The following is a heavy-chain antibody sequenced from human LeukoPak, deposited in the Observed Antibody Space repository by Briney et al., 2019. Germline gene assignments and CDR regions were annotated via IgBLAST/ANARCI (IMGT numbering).Heavy chain of an antibody. V-gene: IGHV1-2*02. CDR2: VNPGNGGT. J-gene: IGHJ4*02. D-gene: IGHD1-26*01. Sequence: ASVKVSCKGSGYTFTGYYIHWVRQAPGQVLEWMGWVNPGNGGTNYAQKFQGRVTMTRDTSITTAYMELSRLRSDDTAVYYCARDGSYFDYWGQGILVTVSS. CDR1: GYTFTGYY. CDR3: ARDGSYFDY.